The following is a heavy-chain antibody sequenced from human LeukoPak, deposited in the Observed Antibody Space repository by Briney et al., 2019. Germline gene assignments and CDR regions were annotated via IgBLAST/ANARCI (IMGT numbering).Heavy chain of an antibody. CDR2: INHSGST. Sequence: SETLSLTCAVYGGSLSGYYWSWIRQPPGKGLEWIGEINHSGSTNYNPSLKSRVTISVDTSKNQFSLKLSSVTAADTAVYYCARGLWVTIFGVQYYYYYMDVWGKGTTVTISS. J-gene: IGHJ6*03. CDR1: GGSLSGYY. V-gene: IGHV4-34*01. D-gene: IGHD3-3*01. CDR3: ARGLWVTIFGVQYYYYYMDV.